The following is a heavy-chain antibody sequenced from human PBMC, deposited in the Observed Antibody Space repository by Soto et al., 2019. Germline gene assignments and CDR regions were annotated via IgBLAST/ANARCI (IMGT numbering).Heavy chain of an antibody. D-gene: IGHD4-17*01. V-gene: IGHV1-2*04. CDR1: GYTFTGYY. CDR2: INPNSGGT. Sequence: ASVKVSCKASGYTFTGYYMHWVRQAPGQGLEWMGWINPNSGGTNYAQKFQGWVTMTRDTSISTAYMELSRLRSDDTAVYYCARDYGEGDEYFQHWGQGTLVTVSS. CDR3: ARDYGEGDEYFQH. J-gene: IGHJ1*01.